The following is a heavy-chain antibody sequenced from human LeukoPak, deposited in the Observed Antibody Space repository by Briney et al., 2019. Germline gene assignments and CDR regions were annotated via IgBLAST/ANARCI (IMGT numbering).Heavy chain of an antibody. Sequence: GGSLRLSCAASGFIFSSYEMNWVRQAPGKGLEWVSYISTRGGTLYYADSVKGRFTISRDNAKNSLYLQMNSLRAEDTAVYYCARDSYYGGTQDYWGQGTLVTVSS. D-gene: IGHD4-23*01. CDR3: ARDSYYGGTQDY. CDR2: ISTRGGTL. CDR1: GFIFSSYE. J-gene: IGHJ4*02. V-gene: IGHV3-48*03.